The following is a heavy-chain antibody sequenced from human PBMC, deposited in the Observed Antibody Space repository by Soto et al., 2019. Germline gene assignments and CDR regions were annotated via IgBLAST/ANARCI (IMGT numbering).Heavy chain of an antibody. D-gene: IGHD3-10*01. CDR2: ISTYNGNT. CDR3: AREMVRGVGSDY. V-gene: IGHV1-18*01. Sequence: QVQRVQSGAEVKKPGASVKVSCKASGYTFTSYGMSWVRQAPGQGLEWMGWISTYNGNTKYAQKPQGRVTMTTDTSTSTAYMELRSLRSDDTAVFYCAREMVRGVGSDYWGQGTLVTVSS. J-gene: IGHJ4*02. CDR1: GYTFTSYG.